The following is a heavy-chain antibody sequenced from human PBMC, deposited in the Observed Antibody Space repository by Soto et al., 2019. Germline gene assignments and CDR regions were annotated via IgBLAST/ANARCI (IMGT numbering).Heavy chain of an antibody. CDR2: IKQDGSEK. V-gene: IGHV3-7*03. CDR1: GFTFSSNW. CDR3: ARDLGYCSGGTCYSVLDY. D-gene: IGHD2-15*01. Sequence: GGSLRLSCAASGFTFSSNWMNWVRQAPGKGLEWVANIKQDGSEKYYVDSVKGRFTISRDNSKNSLLLQMNSLRVEDTAVYFCARDLGYCSGGTCYSVLDYWGQGALVTVSS. J-gene: IGHJ4*02.